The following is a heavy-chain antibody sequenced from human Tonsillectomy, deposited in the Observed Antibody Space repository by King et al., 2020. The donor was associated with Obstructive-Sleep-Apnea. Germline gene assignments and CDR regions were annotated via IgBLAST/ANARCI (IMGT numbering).Heavy chain of an antibody. CDR3: ARRDGYNFSGFDY. J-gene: IGHJ4*02. CDR2: IYYSGST. Sequence: VQLQESGPGLVKPSQTLSLTCAVSGGSISSGGYSWSWIRQPPGKGLEWIGYIYYSGSTYYNPSLKSRVTISVDTSKNQFSLKLSSVTAADTAVYYCARRDGYNFSGFDYWGQGTLVTVSS. CDR1: GGSISSGGYS. V-gene: IGHV4-30-4*07. D-gene: IGHD5-24*01.